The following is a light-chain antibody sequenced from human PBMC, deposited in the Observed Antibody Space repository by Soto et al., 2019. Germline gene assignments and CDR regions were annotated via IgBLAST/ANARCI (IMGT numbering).Light chain of an antibody. J-gene: IGKJ4*01. CDR1: QSVSSN. CDR3: QQSNNWPPLT. CDR2: GAS. Sequence: EILLTQSPGTLSLSPWERATLSCRASQSVSSNLAWYQQKPGQAPRLLIYGASTRATGIPARFSGSGSETDFSLTISSLQIEDFALYYCQQSNNWPPLTFGGGTKVDIK. V-gene: IGKV3D-15*01.